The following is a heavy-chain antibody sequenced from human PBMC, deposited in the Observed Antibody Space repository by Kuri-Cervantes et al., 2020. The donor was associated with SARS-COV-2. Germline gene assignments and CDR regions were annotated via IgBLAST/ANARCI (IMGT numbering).Heavy chain of an antibody. Sequence: SCKASGFTFSSYSMNWVRQAPGKGLEWVSSISSSSSYIYYADSVKGRFTISRDNAKNSLYLQMNSLRAEDTAVYYCARTWIQLWLLDYWGQGTLVTVSS. CDR1: GFTFSSYS. J-gene: IGHJ4*02. D-gene: IGHD5-18*01. CDR3: ARTWIQLWLLDY. V-gene: IGHV3-21*01. CDR2: ISSSSSYI.